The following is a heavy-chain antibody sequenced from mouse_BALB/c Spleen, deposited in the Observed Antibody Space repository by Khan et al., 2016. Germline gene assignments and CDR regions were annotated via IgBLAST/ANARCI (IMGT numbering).Heavy chain of an antibody. V-gene: IGHV1-4*01. CDR3: ARWRRMGGNYLFDD. CDR1: GYTFTIYT. CDR2: INPSSGYT. J-gene: IGHJ2*01. Sequence: QVQLKESGAELARPGASVKMSCKASGYTFTIYTMHWVKQRPGQGLEWIGYINPSSGYTTYNQKFKDKATLTADKSSSTAYMQMRSLTSEDSAGYSCARWRRMGGNYLFDDWGQGTTLTVSS. D-gene: IGHD2-1*01.